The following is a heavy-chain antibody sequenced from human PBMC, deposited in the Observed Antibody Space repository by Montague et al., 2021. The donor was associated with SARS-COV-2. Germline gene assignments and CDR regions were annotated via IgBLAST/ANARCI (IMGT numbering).Heavy chain of an antibody. CDR2: INSGGSST. CDR1: GFTLSSYW. V-gene: IGHV3-74*01. Sequence: SLRLSCAASGFTLSSYWMHWVRQAPGKGLVWVSRINSGGSSTSYSDSVKGRFTISRDTAKNPLYLQMNSLRDEDTAVYYCARDPYDSYYYYYMDVWGKGTTVTVSS. J-gene: IGHJ6*03. CDR3: ARDPYDSYYYYYMDV.